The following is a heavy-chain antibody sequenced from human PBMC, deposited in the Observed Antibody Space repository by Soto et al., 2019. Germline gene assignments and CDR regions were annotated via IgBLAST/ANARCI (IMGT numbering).Heavy chain of an antibody. D-gene: IGHD5-12*01. J-gene: IGHJ4*02. CDR1: GFTFSSYA. CDR3: ARDPVQDGYNLFYFDY. Sequence: PGGSLRLSCAASGFTFSSYALHWVRQAPGKGLEWVAVISYDGSNQYYADSVKGRFTISRDNSKNTLYLQMNSRRAEDTAVYYCARDPVQDGYNLFYFDYWGQGTLVTVSS. CDR2: ISYDGSNQ. V-gene: IGHV3-30-3*01.